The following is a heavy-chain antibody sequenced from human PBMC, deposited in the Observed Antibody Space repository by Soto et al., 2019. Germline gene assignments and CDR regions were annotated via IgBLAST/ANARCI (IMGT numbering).Heavy chain of an antibody. CDR3: ARCEDYDFWSGYPPYYYHYGMDV. V-gene: IGHV4-34*01. CDR2: INHSGST. J-gene: IGHJ6*02. Sequence: SETLSLTRPVSGGSFSGYCKSLIRLPPGNGLEWIGEINHSGSTNYNPSLKSRVTISVDTSKNQFSLKLSSVTAADTAVYYCARCEDYDFWSGYPPYYYHYGMDVWGQGTTVT. D-gene: IGHD3-3*01. CDR1: GGSFSGYC.